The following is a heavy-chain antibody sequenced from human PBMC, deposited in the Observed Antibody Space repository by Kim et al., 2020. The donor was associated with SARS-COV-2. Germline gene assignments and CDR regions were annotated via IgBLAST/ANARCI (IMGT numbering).Heavy chain of an antibody. Sequence: GGSLRLSCAASGFTFSSYSMNWVRQAPGKGLEWVSYISSSSSTIYYAYSVKGRFTISRDNAKNSLYLQMNSLRDEDTAVYYCARSEGSGSYYDLDYWGQGTLVTVSS. J-gene: IGHJ4*02. CDR3: ARSEGSGSYYDLDY. CDR2: ISSSSSTI. CDR1: GFTFSSYS. D-gene: IGHD3-10*01. V-gene: IGHV3-48*02.